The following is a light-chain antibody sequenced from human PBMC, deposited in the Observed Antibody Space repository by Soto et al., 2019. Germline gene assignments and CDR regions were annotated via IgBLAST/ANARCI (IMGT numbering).Light chain of an antibody. Sequence: DIQMTQSPSSLSASVGDRVTITCRASQGISNYLAWYQQKPGKVPKLLIYAASTLQSGVPSRFSDSGSGTDFSLTISSLQHEDVATYYCQKYNSAPWTFGQGTKVESK. CDR3: QKYNSAPWT. J-gene: IGKJ1*01. CDR2: AAS. CDR1: QGISNY. V-gene: IGKV1-27*01.